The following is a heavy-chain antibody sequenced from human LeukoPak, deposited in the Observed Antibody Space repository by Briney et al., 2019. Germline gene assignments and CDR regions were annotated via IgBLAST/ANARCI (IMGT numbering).Heavy chain of an antibody. CDR1: GFTFSIYW. CDR2: IKGDGSST. J-gene: IGHJ4*02. Sequence: GGSLRLSCAASGFTFSIYWMHWVRHTPGKGLVWVSRIKGDGSSTSYADSVKGRFTISRDNAKNTLYLQMNSLRAEDTAVYYCARDGYSFGHDFDYWGQGTLVTVSS. V-gene: IGHV3-74*01. D-gene: IGHD5-18*01. CDR3: ARDGYSFGHDFDY.